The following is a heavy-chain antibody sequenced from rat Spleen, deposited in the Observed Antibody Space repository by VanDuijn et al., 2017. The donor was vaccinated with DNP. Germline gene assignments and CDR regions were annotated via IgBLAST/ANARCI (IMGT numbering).Heavy chain of an antibody. Sequence: EVQLQESGPGLVKPSQSLSLTCSVTGYSITSNYWAWIRKFPGNKMEWMGYISYSGGTRYNPSLKSRIPITRDTSNNQFFLHLSSITAEDTATYYCARGAGSPYWYFDFWGPGTMVTVSS. J-gene: IGHJ1*01. V-gene: IGHV3-1*01. D-gene: IGHD5-1*01. CDR1: GYSITSNY. CDR2: ISYSGGT. CDR3: ARGAGSPYWYFDF.